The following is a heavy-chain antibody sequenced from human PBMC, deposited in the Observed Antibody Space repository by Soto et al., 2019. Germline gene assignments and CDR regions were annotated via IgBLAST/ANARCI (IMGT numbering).Heavy chain of an antibody. Sequence: GGSLRLSCAASGFTFSSYGMHWVRQAPGKGLEWVAVISYDGSNKYYADSVKGRFTISRDNSKNTLYLQMNSLIAEDTAVYYYAKDDTFEYDILTDHFDYWGQGTLVTVSS. D-gene: IGHD3-9*01. CDR1: GFTFSSYG. J-gene: IGHJ4*02. CDR3: AKDDTFEYDILTDHFDY. V-gene: IGHV3-30*18. CDR2: ISYDGSNK.